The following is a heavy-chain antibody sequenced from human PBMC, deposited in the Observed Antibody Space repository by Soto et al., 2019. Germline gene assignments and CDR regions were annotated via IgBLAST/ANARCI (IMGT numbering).Heavy chain of an antibody. CDR3: AKEMTSGYYLFDY. CDR2: ISGSGGST. V-gene: IGHV3-23*01. D-gene: IGHD3-22*01. Sequence: GGSLRLSCAASGFTFGSYAMSWVRQAPGKGLEWVSAISGSGGSTYYADSVKGRFTISRDNSKNTLYLQMNSLRAEDAAVYYCAKEMTSGYYLFDYWGQGTLVTVSS. CDR1: GFTFGSYA. J-gene: IGHJ4*02.